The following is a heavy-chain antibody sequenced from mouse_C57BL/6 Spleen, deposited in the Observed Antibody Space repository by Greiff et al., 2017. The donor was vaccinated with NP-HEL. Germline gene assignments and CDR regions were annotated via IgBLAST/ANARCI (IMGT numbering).Heavy chain of an antibody. D-gene: IGHD1-1*01. V-gene: IGHV5-17*01. CDR3: ASENGSSYLYFDV. CDR1: GFTFSDYG. J-gene: IGHJ1*03. CDR2: ISSGSSTI. Sequence: DVQLVESGGGLVKPGGSLKLSCAASGFTFSDYGMHWVRQAPEKGLEWVAYISSGSSTIYYADTVKGRVTISSDNAKNTLFLQMTSLRSEDTAMYYCASENGSSYLYFDVWGTGTTVTVSS.